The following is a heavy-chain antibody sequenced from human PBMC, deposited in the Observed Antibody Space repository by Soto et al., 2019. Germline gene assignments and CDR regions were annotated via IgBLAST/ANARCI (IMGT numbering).Heavy chain of an antibody. CDR3: ARDPGYCSITSCYPADAFDS. D-gene: IGHD2-2*01. Sequence: QVQLVQSGAEVKKPGASVKVSCKASGYTFTSYAMHWVRQAPGQRLEWMGWINAGNGNTKYSQTFQGRVTITRDTSASTAYRELSSLRSEDTAVYYCARDPGYCSITSCYPADAFDSWGQGTMVTVSS. CDR2: INAGNGNT. J-gene: IGHJ3*02. V-gene: IGHV1-3*01. CDR1: GYTFTSYA.